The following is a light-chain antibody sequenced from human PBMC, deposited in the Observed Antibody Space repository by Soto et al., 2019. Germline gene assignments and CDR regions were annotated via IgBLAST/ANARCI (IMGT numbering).Light chain of an antibody. CDR1: QSVSSNY. Sequence: EIVLTQSPGTLSLSPGERATLSCRASQSVSSNYLVWYQQKPGQAPRLLVVDASNRATGIPDRFSGSGSGTDFTLTISRLEPEDFAVYYCQQYGSSPLTFGGGTKVEIK. J-gene: IGKJ4*01. CDR2: DAS. CDR3: QQYGSSPLT. V-gene: IGKV3-20*01.